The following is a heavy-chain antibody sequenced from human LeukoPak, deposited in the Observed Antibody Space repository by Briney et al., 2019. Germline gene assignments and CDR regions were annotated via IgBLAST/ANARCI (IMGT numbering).Heavy chain of an antibody. CDR3: ASLGGGYSYGYGVDY. V-gene: IGHV4-39*01. J-gene: IGHJ4*02. Sequence: SETLSLTCTVSGGSISSSSYYWGWIRQPPGKGLEWIGSIYYSGSTYYNPSLKSRVTISVDTSKNQFSLKLSSVTAADTAVYYCASLGGGYSYGYGVDYWGQGTLVTVSS. CDR2: IYYSGST. D-gene: IGHD5-18*01. CDR1: GGSISSSSYY.